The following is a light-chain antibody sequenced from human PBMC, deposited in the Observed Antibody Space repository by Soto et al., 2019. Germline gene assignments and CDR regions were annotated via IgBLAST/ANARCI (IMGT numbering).Light chain of an antibody. CDR3: HNYGHGRDT. CDR1: HSVTSDF. CDR2: GAS. V-gene: IGKV3-20*01. J-gene: IGKJ2*01. Sequence: EIALTQSPVTLSLSPGDTATLSSRASHSVTSDFFPWYPHKPGQDPRLLIYGASSSATGIPARFSGSGSGRDFTRTISRLEHEDFALYYCHNYGHGRDTFGQGTKLEIK.